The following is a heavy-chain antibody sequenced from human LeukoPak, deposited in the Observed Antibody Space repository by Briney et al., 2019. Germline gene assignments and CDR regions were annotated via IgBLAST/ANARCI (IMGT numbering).Heavy chain of an antibody. Sequence: SETLSLTCTVSGGSISSYYWSWIRQPPGKGLEWIGRIYTSGSTNYNPSLKSRVTISVDTSKNQFSLKLSSVTAADTAVYYCARAFSSGWYPYFDYWGQGTLVTVSS. V-gene: IGHV4-4*08. CDR3: ARAFSSGWYPYFDY. CDR2: IYTSGST. J-gene: IGHJ4*02. CDR1: GGSISSYY. D-gene: IGHD6-19*01.